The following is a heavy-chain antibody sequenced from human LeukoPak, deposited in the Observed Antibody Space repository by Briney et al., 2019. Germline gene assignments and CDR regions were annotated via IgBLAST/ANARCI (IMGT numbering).Heavy chain of an antibody. CDR1: GFTFSSYS. D-gene: IGHD1-1*01. V-gene: IGHV3-21*01. CDR2: ISSSNSNI. Sequence: SGGSLRLSSAAYGFTFSSYSMNWVRQAPGKGLKWVLSISSSNSNIYYADSVKGRFTISRDNAKNSLYLQMNSPRAEDTAVYYCARDIGTGTTGKDAFDIWGQGTMVTVSS. CDR3: ARDIGTGTTGKDAFDI. J-gene: IGHJ3*02.